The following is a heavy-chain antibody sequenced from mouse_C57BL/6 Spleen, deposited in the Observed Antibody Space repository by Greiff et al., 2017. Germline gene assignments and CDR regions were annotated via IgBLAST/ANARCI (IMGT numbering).Heavy chain of an antibody. V-gene: IGHV5-4*01. Sequence: EVKLMESGGGLVKPGGSLKLSCAASGFTFSSYAMSWVRQTPEKRLEWVATISDGGSYTYYPDNVKGRFTISRDNAKNNLYLQMSHLKSEDTAMYYGARDRNYSNYGLYFDVWGTGTTVTVSS. CDR3: ARDRNYSNYGLYFDV. CDR2: ISDGGSYT. CDR1: GFTFSSYA. D-gene: IGHD2-5*01. J-gene: IGHJ1*03.